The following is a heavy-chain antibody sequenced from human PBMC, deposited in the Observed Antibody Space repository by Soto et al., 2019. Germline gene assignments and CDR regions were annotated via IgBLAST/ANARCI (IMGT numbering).Heavy chain of an antibody. CDR2: IYYSGST. CDR1: GGSISSGGYY. CDR3: ARGYCSGGSSSYDAFDI. D-gene: IGHD2-15*01. Sequence: QVQLQESGPGLVKPSQILSLTCTVSGGSISSGGYYWSWIRQHPGKGLEWIGYIYYSGSTYYNPSLKSRVTISVDTSKNQFSLKLSSVTAADTAVYYCARGYCSGGSSSYDAFDIWGQGTMVTVSS. J-gene: IGHJ3*02. V-gene: IGHV4-31*03.